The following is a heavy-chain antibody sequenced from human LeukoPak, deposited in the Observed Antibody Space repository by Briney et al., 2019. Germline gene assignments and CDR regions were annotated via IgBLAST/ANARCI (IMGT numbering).Heavy chain of an antibody. J-gene: IGHJ4*02. V-gene: IGHV1-3*01. Sequence: ASVKVSCKASGYTFTSYAMHWVRQAPGQRLEWMGWINAGNGNTKYSQKFQGRVTITRDTSASTAYMELSSLRSEDTAVYYCARGRGYSYGYWYIDYWGQGTLVTVSS. CDR2: INAGNGNT. CDR3: ARGRGYSYGYWYIDY. CDR1: GYTFTSYA. D-gene: IGHD5-18*01.